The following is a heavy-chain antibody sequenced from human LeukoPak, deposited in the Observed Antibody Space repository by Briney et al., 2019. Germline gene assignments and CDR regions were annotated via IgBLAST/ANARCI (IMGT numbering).Heavy chain of an antibody. D-gene: IGHD1-26*01. Sequence: GGSLRLSCAASGFTFSTYAMSWVRQAPGKGLEWVSAISGSGGSTDYADSVKGRFTISRDNSKNTLYLQMNSLRAEDTAVYYCASPYSGSYSMWFDPWGQGTLVTVSS. CDR2: ISGSGGST. CDR1: GFTFSTYA. J-gene: IGHJ5*02. V-gene: IGHV3-23*01. CDR3: ASPYSGSYSMWFDP.